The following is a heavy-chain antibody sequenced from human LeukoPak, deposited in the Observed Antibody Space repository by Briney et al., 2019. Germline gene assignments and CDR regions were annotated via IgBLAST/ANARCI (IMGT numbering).Heavy chain of an antibody. CDR1: GGSISSYY. D-gene: IGHD3-22*01. CDR2: IYYSGST. V-gene: IGHV4-59*08. J-gene: IGHJ4*02. Sequence: SETLSLTCTVSGGSISSYYWSWIRQPPGKGLEWMGYIYYSGSTNYNPSLKSRVTISVDTSKNQLSLKLSSVTAADTAVYYCARGISGYYYLPYFDYWGQGTLVTVSS. CDR3: ARGISGYYYLPYFDY.